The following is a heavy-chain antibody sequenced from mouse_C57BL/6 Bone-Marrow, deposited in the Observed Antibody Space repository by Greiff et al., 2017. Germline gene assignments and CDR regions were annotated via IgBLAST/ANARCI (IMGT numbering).Heavy chain of an antibody. D-gene: IGHD1-1*01. CDR3: ARGGDYYGSSPFYFDD. J-gene: IGHJ2*01. CDR1: GYAFSSYW. CDR2: IYPGDGDT. Sequence: QVQLKESGAELVKPGASVKISCKASGYAFSSYWMNWVKQRPGKGLEWIGQIYPGDGDTNYNGKFKGKATLTADKSSSTAYMQLSSLTSEDSAVYFCARGGDYYGSSPFYFDDWGQGTTLTVSS. V-gene: IGHV1-80*01.